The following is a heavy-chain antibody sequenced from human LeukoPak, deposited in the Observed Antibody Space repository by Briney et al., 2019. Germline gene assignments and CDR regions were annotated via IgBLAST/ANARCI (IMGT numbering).Heavy chain of an antibody. V-gene: IGHV3-21*01. CDR2: ISSSSSYI. D-gene: IGHD5-18*01. J-gene: IGHJ4*02. Sequence: PGGSLRLSCAASGFTFSSYSMSWVRQAPGKGLEWVSSISSSSSYIYYADSVKGRFTISRDNAKNSLYLQMNSLRAEDTAVYYCARASHVDTARVGYWGQGTLVTVSS. CDR1: GFTFSSYS. CDR3: ARASHVDTARVGY.